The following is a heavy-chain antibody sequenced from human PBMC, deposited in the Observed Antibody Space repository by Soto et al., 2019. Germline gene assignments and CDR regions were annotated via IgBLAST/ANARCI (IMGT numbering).Heavy chain of an antibody. Sequence: QVQLQESGPGLVKPSQTLSLTCTVSGGSISSGNYYWSWVRQHPGKGLAWIGYIYYSGSTFYNPSLKIRVTLSLDTSKNQFSLKLSSVTAADTAVYYCARDRGDGYNPYYYYGMDVWGQGTTVTVSS. CDR1: GGSISSGNYY. CDR2: IYYSGST. D-gene: IGHD3-10*01. J-gene: IGHJ6*02. CDR3: ARDRGDGYNPYYYYGMDV. V-gene: IGHV4-31*03.